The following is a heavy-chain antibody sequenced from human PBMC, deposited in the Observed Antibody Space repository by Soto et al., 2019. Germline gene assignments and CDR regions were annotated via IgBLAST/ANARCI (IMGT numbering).Heavy chain of an antibody. D-gene: IGHD3-3*01. CDR3: ARDPFWSGYSYSVGMDV. CDR1: GFTFSSYA. V-gene: IGHV3-30-3*01. CDR2: ISYDGSNK. J-gene: IGHJ6*02. Sequence: PGGSLRLSCAASGFTFSSYAMHWVRQAPGKGLEWVAVISYDGSNKYYADSVKGRFTISRDNSKNTLYLQMNSLRAEDTAVYYCARDPFWSGYSYSVGMDVWGQGTTVTVSS.